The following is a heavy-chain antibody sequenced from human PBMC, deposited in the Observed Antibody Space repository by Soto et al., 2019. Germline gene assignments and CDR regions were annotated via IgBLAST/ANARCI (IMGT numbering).Heavy chain of an antibody. D-gene: IGHD2-2*01. CDR2: ISAYTDTP. CDR1: GYTFTNFG. J-gene: IGHJ5*02. Sequence: QVQLVQSGAEVKKPGASVKVSCMASGYTFTNFGVTWVRRAPGQWLELMGWISAYTDTPNYAQQFQGRVTMTIDTSTSTDYMDLRSLTSDDTAVYYCARVIPGVEAWFDPWGQGTLVTVSS. CDR3: ARVIPGVEAWFDP. V-gene: IGHV1-18*01.